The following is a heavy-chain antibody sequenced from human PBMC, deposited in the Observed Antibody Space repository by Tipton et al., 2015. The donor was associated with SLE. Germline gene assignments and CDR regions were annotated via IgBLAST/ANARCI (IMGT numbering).Heavy chain of an antibody. D-gene: IGHD3-9*01. CDR1: GYSISSGYY. CDR2: IYHSGST. CDR3: ASTYYDILTGHDAFDI. V-gene: IGHV4-38-2*01. J-gene: IGHJ3*02. Sequence: TLSLTCAVSGYSISSGYYWGWIRQPPGKGLEWIGSIYHSGSTYYNPSLKSRVTISVDTSKNQFSLKLSSVTAADTAVYYCASTYYDILTGHDAFDIWGQGTMVTVSS.